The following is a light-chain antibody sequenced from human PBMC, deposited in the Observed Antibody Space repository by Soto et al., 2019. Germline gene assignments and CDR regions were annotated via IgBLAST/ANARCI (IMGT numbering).Light chain of an antibody. J-gene: IGKJ4*01. CDR2: VAS. V-gene: IGKV1-39*01. Sequence: DIHMTQSPSSLSASVGDRVTITCRASQSISSYLSWYQQKPGKAPKLLINVASTLQSGVPSRFSGSGSGKDLALSISSLQPEDFATYYCPQSSSIQQTVGGGPKVHIK. CDR3: PQSSSIQQT. CDR1: QSISSY.